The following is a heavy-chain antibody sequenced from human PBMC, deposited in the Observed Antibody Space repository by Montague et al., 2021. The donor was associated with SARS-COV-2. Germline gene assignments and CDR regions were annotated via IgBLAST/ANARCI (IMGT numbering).Heavy chain of an antibody. J-gene: IGHJ4*02. V-gene: IGHV3-48*03. D-gene: IGHD5-12*01. CDR2: ISSSGSTI. Sequence: SPSLSCPASGFIFSSYEMNWVRQAPGKGLEWVSYISSSGSTIYYADSVKGRFTISRDNAKNSLYLQMNSLRAEDTAVYYCARGLPGLRARALFDYWGQGSLVTVSS. CDR1: GFIFSSYE. CDR3: ARGLPGLRARALFDY.